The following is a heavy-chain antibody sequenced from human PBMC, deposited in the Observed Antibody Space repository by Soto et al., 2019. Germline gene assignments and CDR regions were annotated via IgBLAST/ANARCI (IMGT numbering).Heavy chain of an antibody. V-gene: IGHV4-30-2*01. Sequence: QLQLQESGSGLVKPSQTLSLTCAVSGGSISSGGYSWSWIRQPPGKGLEWIGYVYHSGSNYYNPSLKSRVTRSVDRSKIQFSLKLSSVTAADTAGYYCAVYGGNSGVRFDPWGQGTLVTVSS. J-gene: IGHJ5*02. CDR1: GGSISSGGYS. CDR2: VYHSGSN. CDR3: AVYGGNSGVRFDP. D-gene: IGHD4-17*01.